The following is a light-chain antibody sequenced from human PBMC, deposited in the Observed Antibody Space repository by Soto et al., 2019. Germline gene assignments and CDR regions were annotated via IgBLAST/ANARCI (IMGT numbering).Light chain of an antibody. V-gene: IGLV2-8*01. J-gene: IGLJ3*02. CDR2: DVN. CDR3: SSYAGNNIFL. CDR1: SSDIGAYDY. Sequence: QSALTQPASVSGSPGQSITISCTGTSSDIGAYDYVSWYQQHPGGVPKLLIYDVNKRPSGVPDRFSGSKSDNTASLTVSGLQTEDEADFYCSSYAGNNIFLFGGGTKLTVL.